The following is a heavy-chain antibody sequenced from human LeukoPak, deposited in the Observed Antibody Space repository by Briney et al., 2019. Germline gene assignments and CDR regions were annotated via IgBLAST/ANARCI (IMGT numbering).Heavy chain of an antibody. V-gene: IGHV1-69*05. CDR3: GRECLGLGWFDP. Sequence: ASVKVSCKASGGTFSSYAISWVRQAPGQGLEWMGRIIPIFGTANYAQKFQGRVTMTRDTSTSTVYMELSSLRSEDTPVYYCGRECLGLGWFDPWGQRTLVTVSS. CDR2: IIPIFGTA. D-gene: IGHD2-2*01. CDR1: GGTFSSYA. J-gene: IGHJ5*02.